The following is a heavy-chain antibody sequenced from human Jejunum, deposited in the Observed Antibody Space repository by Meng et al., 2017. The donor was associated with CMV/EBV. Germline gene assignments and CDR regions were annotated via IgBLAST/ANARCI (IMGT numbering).Heavy chain of an antibody. J-gene: IGHJ4*02. CDR3: TRDLCSGGTCYTGFDY. D-gene: IGHD2-15*01. CDR1: YTVSNCG. Sequence: YTVSNCGFSWVRQAPGQGLEWMGWINANSGDRNYAQNLQGRVTLTTDTSTSTAYMELGSLRSDDTAVYYCTRDLCSGGTCYTGFDYWGQGTLVTVSS. CDR2: INANSGDR. V-gene: IGHV1-18*01.